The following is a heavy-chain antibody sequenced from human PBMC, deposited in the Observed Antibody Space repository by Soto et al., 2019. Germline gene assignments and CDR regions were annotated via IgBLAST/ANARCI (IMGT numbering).Heavy chain of an antibody. V-gene: IGHV1-2*04. CDR2: INPNSGGT. Sequence: GASVKVSCKASGYTFTGYYMHWVRQAPGQGLEWMGWINPNSGGTKYAQKLQGWVTMTRDTSMSTAYMELSRLRSDDTAVYYCARDLGQQLFNYWGQGTLVTVSS. CDR1: GYTFTGYY. D-gene: IGHD6-13*01. J-gene: IGHJ4*02. CDR3: ARDLGQQLFNY.